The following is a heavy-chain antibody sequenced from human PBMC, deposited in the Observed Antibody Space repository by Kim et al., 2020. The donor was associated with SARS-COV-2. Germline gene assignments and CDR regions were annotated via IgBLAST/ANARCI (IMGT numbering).Heavy chain of an antibody. J-gene: IGHJ4*01. CDR1: GFSFTSFA. CDR2: ISYDGSDK. D-gene: IGHD3-10*01. Sequence: GGSLRLSCAASGFSFTSFALHWVRQAPGKGLEWVAFISYDGSDKFYADSVRGRFTISKDISNNTVLLQMNNLRHEDTAGYYCARDRGSGNFRPGALDYWG. CDR3: ARDRGSGNFRPGALDY. V-gene: IGHV3-30*04.